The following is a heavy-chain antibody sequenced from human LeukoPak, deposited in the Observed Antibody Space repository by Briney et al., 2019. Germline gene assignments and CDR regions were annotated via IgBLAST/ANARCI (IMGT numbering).Heavy chain of an antibody. Sequence: GGSLTLSCAVSGFTFGNYWMHWVRQAPGKGLVWVSCISSDGSSTNYADSVKGRFSISRDNAKNTLYLHMNSLRVEDTAQYYCARPMISVMSLGADFWGQGSLVTVSS. V-gene: IGHV3-74*01. D-gene: IGHD3/OR15-3a*01. CDR1: GFTFGNYW. CDR2: ISSDGSST. J-gene: IGHJ4*02. CDR3: ARPMISVMSLGADF.